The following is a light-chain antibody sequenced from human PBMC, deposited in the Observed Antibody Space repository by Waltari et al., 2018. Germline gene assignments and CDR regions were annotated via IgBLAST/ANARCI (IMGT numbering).Light chain of an antibody. J-gene: IGKJ2*01. V-gene: IGKV3-15*01. Sequence: TQSPATLSVSPGERATLSCRASQSATNYLAWYQQKPGQAPRLLIFGASTRATGVPARFSGSGSGTEFTLTISSLQSEDSGVYYCQQYSKWPPFTFGQGTNLEIK. CDR2: GAS. CDR1: QSATNY. CDR3: QQYSKWPPFT.